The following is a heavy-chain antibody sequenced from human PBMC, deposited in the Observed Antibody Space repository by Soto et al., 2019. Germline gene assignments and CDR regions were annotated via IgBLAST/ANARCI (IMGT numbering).Heavy chain of an antibody. Sequence: SENLSLTCTVSGGSISSYYWSWIRQPPGKGLQWIGYIYYSGSTNYNPSLKSRVTISVDTSKNQFSLKLSSVTAADTAVYYCARVHPTTLDYWGQATLVTVSS. D-gene: IGHD4-17*01. J-gene: IGHJ4*02. CDR1: GGSISSYY. V-gene: IGHV4-59*01. CDR3: ARVHPTTLDY. CDR2: IYYSGST.